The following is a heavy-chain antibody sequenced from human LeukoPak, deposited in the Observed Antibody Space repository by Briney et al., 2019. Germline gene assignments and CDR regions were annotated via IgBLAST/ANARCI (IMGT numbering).Heavy chain of an antibody. CDR2: ISSSSSHI. CDR3: ASDRVEWELLNDAFDI. CDR1: GFTFSSYS. Sequence: GGSLRLSCAASGFTFSSYSMNSVRQAPGKGLEWVSSISSSSSHIYYADSVKGRFTISRDNAKNSLYLQMNSLRAEDTAVYYCASDRVEWELLNDAFDIWGQGTMVTVSS. D-gene: IGHD1-26*01. V-gene: IGHV3-21*01. J-gene: IGHJ3*02.